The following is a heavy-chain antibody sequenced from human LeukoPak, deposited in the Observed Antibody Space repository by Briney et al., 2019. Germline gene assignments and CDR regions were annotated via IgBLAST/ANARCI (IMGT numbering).Heavy chain of an antibody. Sequence: SSETLSLTCTVSGGSINSFFWSWIRQSPGKGLEWIGYISYTGNTNYSPSLKSRVIISVDTSKNQFSLKLTSVTAAGTAVYFCARGGDWANNRFDPWGQGTLVTVSS. D-gene: IGHD3-16*01. CDR2: ISYTGNT. CDR3: ARGGDWANNRFDP. V-gene: IGHV4-59*01. CDR1: GGSINSFF. J-gene: IGHJ5*02.